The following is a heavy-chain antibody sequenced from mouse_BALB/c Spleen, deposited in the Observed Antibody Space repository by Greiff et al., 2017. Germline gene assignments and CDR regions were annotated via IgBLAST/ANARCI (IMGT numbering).Heavy chain of an antibody. CDR2: ISYDGSN. V-gene: IGHV3-6*02. J-gene: IGHJ3*01. D-gene: IGHD2-2*01. CDR1: GYSITSGYY. Sequence: EVQLQESGPGLVKPSQSLSLTCSVTGYSITSGYYWNWIRQFPGNKLEWMGYISYDGSNNYNPSLNNRISITRDTSKNQFFLKLNSVTTEDTATYYCGIYYGYGWFAYWGQGTLVTVSA. CDR3: GIYYGYGWFAY.